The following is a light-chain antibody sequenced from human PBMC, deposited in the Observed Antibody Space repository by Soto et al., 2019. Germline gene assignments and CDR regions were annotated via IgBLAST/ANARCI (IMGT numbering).Light chain of an antibody. CDR2: AAS. CDR3: KQVNSFPWT. J-gene: IGKJ1*01. CDR1: QGISSW. V-gene: IGKV1-12*02. Sequence: DIQMTQSPSSVSASVGDRVTITCRASQGISSWLAWYQQKPGKAPKHLIYAASSLQSGVPSRFSGSRSGTEFALTISRLQPEDVAAYYCKQVNSFPWTFGQGTKVEIK.